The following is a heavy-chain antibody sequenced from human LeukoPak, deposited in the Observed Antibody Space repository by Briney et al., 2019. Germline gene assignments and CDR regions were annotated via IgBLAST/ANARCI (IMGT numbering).Heavy chain of an antibody. CDR3: AKTYSGSYPLYFDY. Sequence: GRSLRLSCAASGFTFSSYAMSWVRQAPGRGLEWVSAISGSGGSTYYADSVKGRFTISRDNSKNTLYLQMNSLRAEDTAVYYCAKTYSGSYPLYFDYWGQGTLVTVSS. V-gene: IGHV3-23*01. D-gene: IGHD1-26*01. CDR1: GFTFSSYA. J-gene: IGHJ4*02. CDR2: ISGSGGST.